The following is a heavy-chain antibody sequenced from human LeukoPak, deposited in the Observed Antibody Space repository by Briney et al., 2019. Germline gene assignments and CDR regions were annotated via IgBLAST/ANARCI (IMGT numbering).Heavy chain of an antibody. CDR1: GFTFSSYA. J-gene: IGHJ4*02. D-gene: IGHD6-6*01. CDR2: ISGSGGST. CDR3: AKEGAARPSSGIDY. V-gene: IGHV3-23*01. Sequence: QTGGSLRLSCAASGFTFSSYAMSWVRQAPGKGLGWVSAISGSGGSTYYADSVKGRFTISRDNSKNTLYLQMNSLRAEDTAVYYCAKEGAARPSSGIDYWGQGTLVTVSS.